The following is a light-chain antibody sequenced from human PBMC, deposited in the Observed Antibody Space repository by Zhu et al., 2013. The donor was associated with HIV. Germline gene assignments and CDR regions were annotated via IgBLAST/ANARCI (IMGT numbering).Light chain of an antibody. V-gene: IGKV4-1*01. CDR2: WSS. CDR1: QSVFYSPTNKNY. Sequence: DIVMTQSPDSLAVSLGERAAINCKSSQSVFYSPTNKNYLAWYQQKRGQPPKLLISWSSTRESGVPDRFSGSGSGTDFTLTISSLQAEDVAVYYCQQYYSTPLTFGGGTKVGIK. J-gene: IGKJ4*01. CDR3: QQYYSTPLT.